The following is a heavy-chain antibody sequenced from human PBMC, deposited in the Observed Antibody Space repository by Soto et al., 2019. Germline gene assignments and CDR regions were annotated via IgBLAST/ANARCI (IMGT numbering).Heavy chain of an antibody. CDR3: ARRYYDSSGLDY. Sequence: SVKVSCKASGGMFYSSAINWVRQAPGQGLEWMGGIIPIFGTANYAQKFQGRVTITADESTSTAYMELSSLRSEDTAVYYCARRYYDSSGLDYWGQGTLVTVSS. V-gene: IGHV1-69*13. D-gene: IGHD3-22*01. J-gene: IGHJ4*02. CDR1: GGMFYSSA. CDR2: IIPIFGTA.